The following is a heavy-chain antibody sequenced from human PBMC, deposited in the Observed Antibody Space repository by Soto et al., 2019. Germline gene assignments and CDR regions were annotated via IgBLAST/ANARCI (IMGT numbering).Heavy chain of an antibody. Sequence: ASVKVSCKASGYTFTGYYMHWVRQAPGQGLEWMGWINPNSGGTNYAQKIQGWVTMTRDTSISTAYMELRRLRSDDTAVYYCARDSSGLAFDIWGQGTMVTVSS. CDR2: INPNSGGT. V-gene: IGHV1-2*04. CDR3: ARDSSGLAFDI. D-gene: IGHD6-19*01. J-gene: IGHJ3*02. CDR1: GYTFTGYY.